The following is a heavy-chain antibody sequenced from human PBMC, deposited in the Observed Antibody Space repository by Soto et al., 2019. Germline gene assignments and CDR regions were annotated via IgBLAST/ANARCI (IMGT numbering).Heavy chain of an antibody. V-gene: IGHV4-59*01. D-gene: IGHD6-19*01. J-gene: IGHJ5*02. CDR1: GGSISTYY. Sequence: QVQLQESGPGLVKPSETLSLTCTVSGGSISTYYWNWLRQPPGKGLEWIGYSYYSGTTNYNPSLKRRVTISLDTSKNQGSLKVSSVTAADTAGYYGARTRSTGGPHWFDPWGRGTLVTVSS. CDR3: ARTRSTGGPHWFDP. CDR2: SYYSGTT.